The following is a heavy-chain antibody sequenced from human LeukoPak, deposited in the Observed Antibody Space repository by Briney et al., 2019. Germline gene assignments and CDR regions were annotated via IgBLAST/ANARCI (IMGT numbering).Heavy chain of an antibody. J-gene: IGHJ3*02. CDR1: GGSISSSY. CDR3: ARVGLLRGAFDI. CDR2: IYYRRST. V-gene: IGHV4-59*01. Sequence: SETLSLTCTVLGGSISSSYWSGIPQPPGKGLGGMGYIYYRRSTNYNPSLKSRVTISVDTSKNQFSLKLSSVTAADTAVYYCARVGLLRGAFDIWGRGKIVTVSA. D-gene: IGHD1-26*01.